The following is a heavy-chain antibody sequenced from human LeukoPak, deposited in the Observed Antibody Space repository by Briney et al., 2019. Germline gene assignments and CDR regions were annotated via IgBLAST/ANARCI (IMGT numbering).Heavy chain of an antibody. CDR1: GFTFSSYA. CDR3: AKGTVRFLEKLHYFDY. Sequence: GGSLRLSCAASGFTFSSYAMSWVRQAPGEGLEWVSAISGSGGSTYYADSVKGRFTISRDNSKNTLYLQMNSLRAEDTAVYYCAKGTVRFLEKLHYFDYWGQGTLVTVSS. D-gene: IGHD3-3*01. J-gene: IGHJ4*02. CDR2: ISGSGGST. V-gene: IGHV3-23*01.